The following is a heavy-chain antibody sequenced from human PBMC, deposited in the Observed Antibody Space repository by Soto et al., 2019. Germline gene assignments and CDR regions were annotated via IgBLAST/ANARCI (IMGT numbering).Heavy chain of an antibody. D-gene: IGHD3-3*01. J-gene: IGHJ4*02. CDR2: IYYSGST. V-gene: IGHV4-39*01. CDR1: GGSISSSSYY. CDR3: LHYDFWSGYPESVDY. Sequence: SETLSLTCTVSGGSISSSSYYWGWIRQPPGKGLEWIGSIYYSGSTYYNPSLKSRVTISVDTSKNQFSLKLSSVTAADTAVYYCLHYDFWSGYPESVDYWGQGTLVTVSS.